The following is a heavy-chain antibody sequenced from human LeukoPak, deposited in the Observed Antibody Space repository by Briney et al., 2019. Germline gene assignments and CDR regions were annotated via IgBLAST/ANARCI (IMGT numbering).Heavy chain of an antibody. CDR3: ARGRTTVVTPYYFDY. CDR1: GGSISSGGYS. Sequence: NSSETLSLTCAVSGGSISSGGYSWSWIRQPPGKGLEWIGYIYHSGSTYYNPSLKSRVTISVDRSKNQFSLKLSSVIAADTAVYYCARGRTTVVTPYYFDYWGQGTLVTVSS. CDR2: IYHSGST. D-gene: IGHD4-23*01. V-gene: IGHV4-30-2*01. J-gene: IGHJ4*02.